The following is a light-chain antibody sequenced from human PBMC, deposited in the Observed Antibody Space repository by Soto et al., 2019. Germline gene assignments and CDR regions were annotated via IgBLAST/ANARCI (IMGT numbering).Light chain of an antibody. CDR1: NIDVGGYNY. Sequence: QSVLTQPPSPSGAPGQSVTLSPPGTNIDVGGYNYVSWYQQHPGKAPKLMIYEVSKRPSGVPDRFSGSKSGNTASLTVFGLQAEDEADYYCSSYAGSNYVFGTGTKVTVL. CDR2: EVS. V-gene: IGLV2-8*01. J-gene: IGLJ1*01. CDR3: SSYAGSNYV.